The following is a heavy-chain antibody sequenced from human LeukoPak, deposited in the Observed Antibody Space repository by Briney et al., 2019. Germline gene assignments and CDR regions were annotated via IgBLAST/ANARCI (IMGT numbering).Heavy chain of an antibody. V-gene: IGHV3-23*01. CDR1: GITLSNYG. D-gene: IGHD3-10*01. J-gene: IGHJ4*02. CDR2: ISGSGGGT. CDR3: AKRGVVIRVILVGFHKEAYYFDS. Sequence: GGSLRLSCAVSGITLSNYGMSWVRQAPGKGLEWVAGISGSGGGTHYADSVKGRFTISRDNPKNTLHLQMNNLRAEDTAVYFCAKRGVVIRVILVGFHKEAYYFDSWGQGALVTVSS.